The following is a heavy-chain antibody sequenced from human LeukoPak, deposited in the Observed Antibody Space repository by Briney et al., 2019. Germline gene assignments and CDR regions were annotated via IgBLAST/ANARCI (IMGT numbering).Heavy chain of an antibody. CDR2: ISSSGSTI. J-gene: IGHJ4*02. CDR3: ARDHVPYYYDSSGYYLGY. Sequence: GGSLRLSCAASGFTFSDYYMSWIRQAPGKRLEWVSYISSSGSTIYYADSVKGRFTISRDNAKNSLYLQMNSLRAEDTAVYYCARDHVPYYYDSSGYYLGYWGQGTLVTVSS. V-gene: IGHV3-11*04. D-gene: IGHD3-22*01. CDR1: GFTFSDYY.